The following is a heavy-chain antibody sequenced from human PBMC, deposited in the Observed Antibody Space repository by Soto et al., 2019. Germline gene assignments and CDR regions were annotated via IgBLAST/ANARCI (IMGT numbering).Heavy chain of an antibody. D-gene: IGHD3-10*01. CDR3: ARVAFFGSGSLYYYYYMDV. J-gene: IGHJ6*03. V-gene: IGHV1-18*01. Sequence: QVQLVQSRAEVKKPGASVKVACKASGYTFTSYGISWVRQAPGQGLEWMGWISAYNGNTNYAQKLQGRVTMTTDTSTSIAYMELRSLRSDDTAVYYCARVAFFGSGSLYYYYYMDVWGKGTTVTVSS. CDR2: ISAYNGNT. CDR1: GYTFTSYG.